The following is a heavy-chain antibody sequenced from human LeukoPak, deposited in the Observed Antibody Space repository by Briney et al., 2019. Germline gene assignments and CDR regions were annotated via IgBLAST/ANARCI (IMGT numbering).Heavy chain of an antibody. CDR1: DFTFRNYA. Sequence: GGSLRLSCVASDFTFRNYAMSWVRQAPGRGLEWVSVISGNGGNTYYAESVKGRFTISRDNSKNTLYAQMNSLRAEDTAVYYCARSISLFRPFDYWGQGTLVTVSS. D-gene: IGHD2-21*01. CDR3: ARSISLFRPFDY. J-gene: IGHJ4*02. CDR2: ISGNGGNT. V-gene: IGHV3-23*01.